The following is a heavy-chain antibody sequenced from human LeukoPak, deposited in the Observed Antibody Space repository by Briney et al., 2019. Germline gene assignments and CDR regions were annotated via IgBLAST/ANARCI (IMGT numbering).Heavy chain of an antibody. CDR2: ISDIGSI. CDR3: AGHHPRNAVDF. J-gene: IGHJ4*02. D-gene: IGHD2-8*01. Sequence: SETLSLTCTVSGGSISSYYWSWIRQPPGKGLEWIAYISDIGSINYNPSLKSRVTISLDTSKNQLSLKLSSVTAADTAVYYCAGHHPRNAVDFWGQGTLVTVSS. CDR1: GGSISSYY. V-gene: IGHV4-59*08.